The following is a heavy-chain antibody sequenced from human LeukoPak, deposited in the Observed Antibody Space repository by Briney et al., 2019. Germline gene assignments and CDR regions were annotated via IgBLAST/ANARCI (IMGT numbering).Heavy chain of an antibody. Sequence: GGSLRLSCSVSGFTFSTYAMHWVRQAPGKGLEYVSAISSDGDNTYYADSVKGRFTISRDNSKNTLYLQMSSLRADDTAVYYCVRGTGYWGQGTLVTVSS. CDR2: ISSDGDNT. CDR3: VRGTGY. CDR1: GFTFSTYA. J-gene: IGHJ4*02. V-gene: IGHV3-64D*06.